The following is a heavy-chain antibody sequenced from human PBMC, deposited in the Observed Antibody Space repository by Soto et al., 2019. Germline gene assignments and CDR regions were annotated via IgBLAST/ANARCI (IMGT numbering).Heavy chain of an antibody. CDR1: GDSVSSNSAA. CDR2: TYYRSKWYN. CDR3: ARAKFPAANHGSGSGVAFDI. D-gene: IGHD6-19*01. Sequence: PSQTLSLTCAISGDSVSSNSAAWNWIRQSPSRGLEWLGRTYYRSKWYNDYAVSVKSRRTINPDTSKNQFSLQLNSVTPEDTPGSYCARAKFPAANHGSGSGVAFDIWGQGTMVTVSS. J-gene: IGHJ3*02. V-gene: IGHV6-1*01.